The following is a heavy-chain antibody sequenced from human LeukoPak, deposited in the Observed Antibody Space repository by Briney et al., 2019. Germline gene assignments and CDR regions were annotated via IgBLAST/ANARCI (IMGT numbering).Heavy chain of an antibody. CDR2: IHHFGRT. V-gene: IGHV4-59*01. J-gene: IGHJ4*02. D-gene: IGHD5-18*01. CDR3: ARGLWTQPGLVPFNY. Sequence: SETLSLTCSVSGDSIISYYWNWFRQSPGKGLEWIGNIHHFGRTEYNSSLRSRVTMFLDSSKNQFSLKLTSVTPTDTAVYYCARGLWTQPGLVPFNYWGQGILVTVSS. CDR1: GDSIISYY.